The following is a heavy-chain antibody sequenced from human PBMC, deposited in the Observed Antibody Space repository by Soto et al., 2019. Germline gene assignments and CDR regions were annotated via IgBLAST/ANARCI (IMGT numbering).Heavy chain of an antibody. CDR1: GGSISSYY. Sequence: SETLSLTCTVSGGSISSYYWSWIRQPPGKGLEWIGYIYYSGSTYYNPSLKSRVTISVDTSKNQFSLKLSSVTAADTAVYYCARKMTTVTTNWFDPWGQGTLVTVSS. CDR3: ARKMTTVTTNWFDP. CDR2: IYYSGST. V-gene: IGHV4-59*06. D-gene: IGHD4-17*01. J-gene: IGHJ5*02.